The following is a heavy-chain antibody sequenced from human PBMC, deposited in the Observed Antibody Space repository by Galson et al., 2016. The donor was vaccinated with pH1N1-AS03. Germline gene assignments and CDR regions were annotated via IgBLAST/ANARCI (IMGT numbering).Heavy chain of an antibody. CDR3: ASPLRGFYYESSGYHYWYYDL. J-gene: IGHJ2*01. Sequence: SETLSLTCSVSGGSINNIYWNWIRQSPGKALERIGFISSSGRTVYNPSLESRVTISVETSKNQFSLTLNSVTAADTAVYYCASPLRGFYYESSGYHYWYYDLGGRGTLVTVSS. CDR1: GGSINNIY. CDR2: ISSSGRT. D-gene: IGHD3-22*01. V-gene: IGHV4-4*08.